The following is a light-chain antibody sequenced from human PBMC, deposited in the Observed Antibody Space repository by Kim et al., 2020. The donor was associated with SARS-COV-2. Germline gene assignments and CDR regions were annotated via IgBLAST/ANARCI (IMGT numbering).Light chain of an antibody. Sequence: DIQMTQSPSSVSASVGDRVTITCRASQFISSWLAWYQHMPGKAPKLLIFATSKLQSGVPPRFSGSGSGTEFTLTITNLQPEDFASYYCQQANDFPFTFGQGTKLEI. V-gene: IGKV1-12*01. CDR3: QQANDFPFT. J-gene: IGKJ2*01. CDR2: ATS. CDR1: QFISSW.